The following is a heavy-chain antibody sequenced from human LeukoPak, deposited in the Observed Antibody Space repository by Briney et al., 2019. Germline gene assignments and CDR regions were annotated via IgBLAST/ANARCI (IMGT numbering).Heavy chain of an antibody. CDR1: GGSISSYY. J-gene: IGHJ4*02. CDR2: IYNSGST. CDR3: ARGSAYPYYFDY. D-gene: IGHD3-3*01. Sequence: SETLSLTCTVSGGSISSYYWSWIRQPPGKGLEWIGYIYNSGSTNYNPSLKSRITISVDTSKNQFSLKVSSVTAADTAVYYCARGSAYPYYFDYWGRGTLVTVSS. V-gene: IGHV4-59*01.